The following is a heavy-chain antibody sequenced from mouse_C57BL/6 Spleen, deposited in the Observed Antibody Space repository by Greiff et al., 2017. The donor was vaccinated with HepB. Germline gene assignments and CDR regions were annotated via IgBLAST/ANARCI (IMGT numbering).Heavy chain of an antibody. CDR1: GYTFTDYY. CDR2: INPNNGGT. Sequence: EVQLQQSGPELVKPGASVKISCKASGYTFTDYYINWVKQSHGKSLEWIGDINPNNGGTSYNQKFKGKATLTVDKSSSTAYMELRSLTSEDSAVYYCAREDYGSHYFDYWGQGTTLTVSS. J-gene: IGHJ2*01. V-gene: IGHV1-26*01. CDR3: AREDYGSHYFDY. D-gene: IGHD1-1*01.